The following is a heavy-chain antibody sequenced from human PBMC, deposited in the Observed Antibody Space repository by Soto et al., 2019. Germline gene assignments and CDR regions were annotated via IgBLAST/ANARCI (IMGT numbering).Heavy chain of an antibody. V-gene: IGHV3-48*03. D-gene: IGHD6-13*01. CDR2: ISSSGSTI. J-gene: IGHJ6*02. CDR1: GFTFSSYE. Sequence: GGSLRLSCATSGFTFSSYEMNWVRQAPGKGLEWVSYISSSGSTIYYADSVKGRFTISRDNAKNSLYLQMDSLRAEDTAVYYCARDQEAGSFFPYYYGMDVWGQGTTV. CDR3: ARDQEAGSFFPYYYGMDV.